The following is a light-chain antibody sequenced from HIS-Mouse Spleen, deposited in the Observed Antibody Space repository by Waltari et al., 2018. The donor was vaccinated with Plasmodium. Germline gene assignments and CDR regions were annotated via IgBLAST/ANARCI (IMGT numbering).Light chain of an antibody. V-gene: IGLV2-14*02. Sequence: QSALTQPASVSGSPGQSITISCTGTSSDVGSYNLVSWYQQHPGKAPKLMIYEGSKRPSGVSNRVSGSKSGNTASLTVSGLQAEDEADYYCSSYAGSNNLVFGGGTKLTVL. CDR2: EGS. CDR1: SSDVGSYNL. J-gene: IGLJ2*01. CDR3: SSYAGSNNLV.